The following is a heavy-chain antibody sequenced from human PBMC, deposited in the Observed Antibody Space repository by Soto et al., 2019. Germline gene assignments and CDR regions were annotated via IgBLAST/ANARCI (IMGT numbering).Heavy chain of an antibody. CDR2: ISGSGGST. CDR3: AKGANPEGYFGFTY. D-gene: IGHD3-10*01. Sequence: GALRVSCAASVFTVSSYAMSWVRQGPGKGLEWVSAISGSGGSTYYADSVKGRFTISRDNSKNTLYLQMNSLRAEDTAVYYCAKGANPEGYFGFTYWGQGTLVTVSS. J-gene: IGHJ4*02. V-gene: IGHV3-23*01. CDR1: VFTVSSYA.